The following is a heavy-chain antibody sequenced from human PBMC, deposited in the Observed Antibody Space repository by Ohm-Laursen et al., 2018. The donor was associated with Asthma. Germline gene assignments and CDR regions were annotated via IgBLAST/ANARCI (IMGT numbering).Heavy chain of an antibody. V-gene: IGHV3-49*03. J-gene: IGHJ6*02. D-gene: IGHD6-13*01. CDR1: GFTFGDYA. CDR3: TRDVLEFAIAAAGDYYYGMDV. Sequence: SLRLSFAASGFTFGDYAMSWFRQAPGQGLEWVGFIISKAYGGTTEYAASVKGRFTISRDDSKSIAYLQMNSLNTEDTAVYYCTRDVLEFAIAAAGDYYYGMDVWGQGTTVTVSS. CDR2: IISKAYGGTT.